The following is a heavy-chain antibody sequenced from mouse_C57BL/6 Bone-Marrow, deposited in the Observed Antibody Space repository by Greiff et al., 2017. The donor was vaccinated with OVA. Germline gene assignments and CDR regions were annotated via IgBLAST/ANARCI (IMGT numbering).Heavy chain of an antibody. D-gene: IGHD1-1*02. J-gene: IGHJ2*01. CDR3: ARSPVGWDFDY. V-gene: IGHV1-64*01. Sequence: QVQLQQPGAELVKPGASVKLSCKASGYTFTSYWMHWVKQRPGQGLEWIGMINLKGGSINNNEKFKGKATLPVDKSSSTAYMQLSSLTAEDSAVYYCARSPVGWDFDYWGQGTTLTVSS. CDR2: INLKGGSI. CDR1: GYTFTSYW.